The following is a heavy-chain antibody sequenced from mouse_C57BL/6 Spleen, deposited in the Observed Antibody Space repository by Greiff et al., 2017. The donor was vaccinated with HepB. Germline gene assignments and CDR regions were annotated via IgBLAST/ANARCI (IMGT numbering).Heavy chain of an antibody. CDR2: IYPRDGST. Sequence: VQLVESDAELVKPGASVKISCKVSGYTFTDHTIHWMKQRPEQGLEWIGYIYPRDGSTKYNEKFKGKATLTADKSSSTAYMQLNSLTSEDSAVYFCARQLRLRGAWFAYWGQGTLVTVSA. J-gene: IGHJ3*01. V-gene: IGHV1-78*01. CDR1: GYTFTDHT. D-gene: IGHD3-2*02. CDR3: ARQLRLRGAWFAY.